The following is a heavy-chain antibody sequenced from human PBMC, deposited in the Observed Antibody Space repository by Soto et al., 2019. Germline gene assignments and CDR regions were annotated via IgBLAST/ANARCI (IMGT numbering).Heavy chain of an antibody. D-gene: IGHD3-10*01. Sequence: EVQLVESGGGLVQPGGSLRLSCSASGFIFSRYWMSWLRKAPGKGLEWVASMNEYGSERYYVDSVKGRFTISRDNAKNSLYLQMNSRRAGDTAVYYCARATGADKEDYWGQGTLVTVSS. CDR2: MNEYGSER. V-gene: IGHV3-7*04. CDR3: ARATGADKEDY. CDR1: GFIFSRYW. J-gene: IGHJ4*02.